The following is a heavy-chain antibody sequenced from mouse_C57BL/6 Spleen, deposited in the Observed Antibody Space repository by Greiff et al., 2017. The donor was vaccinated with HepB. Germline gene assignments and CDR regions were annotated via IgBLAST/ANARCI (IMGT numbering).Heavy chain of an antibody. J-gene: IGHJ4*01. V-gene: IGHV1-42*01. CDR1: GYSFTGYY. CDR2: INPSTGGT. CDR3: ARFHYYGSSYDAMDY. Sequence: EVKLEESGPELVKPGASVKISCKASGYSFTGYYMNWVKQSPEKSLEWIGEINPSTGGTTYNQKFKAKATLTVDKSSSTAYMQLKSLTSEDSAVYYCARFHYYGSSYDAMDYWGQGTSVTVSS. D-gene: IGHD1-1*01.